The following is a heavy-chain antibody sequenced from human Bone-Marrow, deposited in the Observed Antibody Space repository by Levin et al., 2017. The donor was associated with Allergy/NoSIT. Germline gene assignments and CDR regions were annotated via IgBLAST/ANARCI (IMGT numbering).Heavy chain of an antibody. D-gene: IGHD5-24*01. CDR3: AREEMTTIDF. Sequence: ESLKISCTVSGDSVSSGSYSWNWIRQPPGKGLEWIGYIYNSGSAYYNPSLKSRVIISVDTSKNQFYLRLRSVTAADTAMYYCAREEMTTIDFWGQGTLVTVSS. J-gene: IGHJ4*02. V-gene: IGHV4-61*01. CDR1: GDSVSSGSYS. CDR2: IYNSGSA.